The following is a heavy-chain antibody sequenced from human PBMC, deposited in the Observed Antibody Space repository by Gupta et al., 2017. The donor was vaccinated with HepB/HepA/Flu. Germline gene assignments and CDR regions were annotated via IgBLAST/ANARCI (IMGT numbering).Heavy chain of an antibody. V-gene: IGHV4-59*01. CDR1: GGSIRHYY. CDR2: IFYSGSN. D-gene: IGHD1-26*01. CDR3: ARDSGRGSYSAEHFQI. Sequence: QVQLQESGPGLVKPSATLSLTCTVSGGSIRHYYWRWIRQPPGKGLEWIGYIFYSGSNDYNPSLKSRVTISLETSNNQFSLKLKAVTAEDTAVYFCARDSGRGSYSAEHFQIWGQGTTVTV. J-gene: IGHJ1*01.